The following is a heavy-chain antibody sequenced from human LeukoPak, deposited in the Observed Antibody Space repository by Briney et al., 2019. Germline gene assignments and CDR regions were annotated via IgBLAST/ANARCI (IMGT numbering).Heavy chain of an antibody. J-gene: IGHJ6*02. CDR3: ARADSYGLYGMDV. V-gene: IGHV4-59*01. CDR1: GGSISSYY. CDR2: IYYSGST. Sequence: TSETLSLTCTVSGGSISSYYWSWIRQPPGKGLEWIGYIYYSGSTNYNPSLESRVTISVDTSKNQFSLKLSSVTAADTAVYYCARADSYGLYGMDVWGQGTTVTVSS. D-gene: IGHD5-18*01.